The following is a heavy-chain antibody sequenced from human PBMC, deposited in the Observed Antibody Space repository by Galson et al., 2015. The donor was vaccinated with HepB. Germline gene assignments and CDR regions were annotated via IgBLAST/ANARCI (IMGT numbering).Heavy chain of an antibody. V-gene: IGHV1-2*02. D-gene: IGHD3-22*01. Sequence: SVKVSCKASGYTFTGYYMHWVRQAPGQGLEWMGWINPNSGGTNYAQKFQGRVTMTRDTSISTAYMELSRLRSDDTAVYYCARDTSPNYYDSSGFDFDYWGQGTLVTVSS. CDR3: ARDTSPNYYDSSGFDFDY. J-gene: IGHJ4*02. CDR1: GYTFTGYY. CDR2: INPNSGGT.